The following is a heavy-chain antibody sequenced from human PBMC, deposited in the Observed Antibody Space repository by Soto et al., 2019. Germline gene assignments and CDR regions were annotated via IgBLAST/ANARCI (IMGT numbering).Heavy chain of an antibody. CDR3: AKARCTTSNCYVPDY. J-gene: IGHJ4*02. V-gene: IGHV3-23*01. CDR1: GFSFSTYT. D-gene: IGHD2-8*01. Sequence: ESGGGLVQPGGSLRLSCAASGFSFSTYTMSWVRRAPGKGLEWVSAISGSGGSPSYADSVQGRFTISRDNPKKTLYLQMNSLRAEDTAVYYCAKARCTTSNCYVPDYWGQGTLVTVSS. CDR2: ISGSGGSP.